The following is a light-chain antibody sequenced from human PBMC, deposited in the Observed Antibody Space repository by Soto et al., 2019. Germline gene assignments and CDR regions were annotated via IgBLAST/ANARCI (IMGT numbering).Light chain of an antibody. V-gene: IGLV1-51*01. CDR3: GTWDSSLSDVV. Sequence: QSVLTQPPSVSAAPGQKVTISCSGSNYNIGNNHVSWYQHLPGTAPKLLIYDNNKRPSGIPDRFSGSKSGTSGTLAITGLHTGDEADYYCGTWDSSLSDVVFGGGTQLPVL. J-gene: IGLJ2*01. CDR2: DNN. CDR1: NYNIGNNH.